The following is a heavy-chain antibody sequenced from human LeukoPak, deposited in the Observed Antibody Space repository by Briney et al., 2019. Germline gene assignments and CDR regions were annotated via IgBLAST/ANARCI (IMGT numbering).Heavy chain of an antibody. Sequence: GGSLRLSCVASGLTLSSHWMTWVRQAPGKGPEWVANIKEDGGEKYYVDSVRGRFTISRDNGKNSLYLQMNSLRDEDTAVYYCASSGSYRFDYWGQGTLVTVSS. CDR3: ASSGSYRFDY. J-gene: IGHJ4*02. D-gene: IGHD1-26*01. CDR2: IKEDGGEK. V-gene: IGHV3-7*01. CDR1: GLTLSSHW.